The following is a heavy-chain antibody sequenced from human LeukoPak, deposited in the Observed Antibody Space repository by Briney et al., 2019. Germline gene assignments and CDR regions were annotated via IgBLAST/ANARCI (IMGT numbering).Heavy chain of an antibody. V-gene: IGHV3-30*02. D-gene: IGHD3-22*01. CDR2: IRYDGNNK. CDR3: ANTLRDSSGYYAAGD. Sequence: GGSLRLFCGASGFPFSTFGMHWVRQAPGKGLEWVSFIRYDGNNKQYGDSVKGRFTISRDDSKNTLYRQMSSLRAEDTAVYYCANTLRDSSGYYAAGDWGQGTLVTVSS. J-gene: IGHJ4*02. CDR1: GFPFSTFG.